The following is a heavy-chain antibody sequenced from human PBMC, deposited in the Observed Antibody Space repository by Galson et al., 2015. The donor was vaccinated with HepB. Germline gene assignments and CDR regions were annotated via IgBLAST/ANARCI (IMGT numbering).Heavy chain of an antibody. D-gene: IGHD3-3*01. CDR2: ISYDGSNK. CDR1: GFTFSSYG. Sequence: SLRLSCAASGFTFSSYGMHWVRQAPGKGLEWVAVISYDGSNKYYADSVKGRFTISRDNSKNTLYLQMNSLRAEDTAVYYCAKDHNPPLNVFYGVGWYYGMDVWGQGTTVTVSS. J-gene: IGHJ6*02. V-gene: IGHV3-30*18. CDR3: AKDHNPPLNVFYGVGWYYGMDV.